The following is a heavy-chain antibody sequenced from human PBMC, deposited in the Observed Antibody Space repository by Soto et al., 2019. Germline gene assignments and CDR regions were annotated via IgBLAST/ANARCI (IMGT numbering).Heavy chain of an antibody. CDR1: GFAFISYA. V-gene: IGHV3-30-3*01. Sequence: QVQLVESGGGVVQPGRSLRLSCAASGFAFISYAMHWVRQAPGKGLEWVALISYDASNKYYADSVKGRFTISRDNSKNTLYLQMNSLRGEDTAVYYCARPKVWWEPHDAFEIWGQGTMVTVSS. J-gene: IGHJ3*02. D-gene: IGHD1-26*01. CDR2: ISYDASNK. CDR3: ARPKVWWEPHDAFEI.